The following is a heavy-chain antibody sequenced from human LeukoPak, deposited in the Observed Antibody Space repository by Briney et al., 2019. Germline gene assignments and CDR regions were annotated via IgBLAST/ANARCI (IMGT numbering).Heavy chain of an antibody. D-gene: IGHD1-1*01. CDR2: ITSICSYI. CDR1: GFTFSGYK. CDR3: TKVRDRRTGFDI. J-gene: IGHJ4*02. V-gene: IGHV3-21*04. Sequence: GGSLSLSCAASGFTFSGYKMSWVRQAPGKGLEWVSSITSICSYIYYADSVEGRCAISRDNAKNSLYLRINSLRVEDTALYYCTKVRDRRTGFDIWGQGTLVTVS.